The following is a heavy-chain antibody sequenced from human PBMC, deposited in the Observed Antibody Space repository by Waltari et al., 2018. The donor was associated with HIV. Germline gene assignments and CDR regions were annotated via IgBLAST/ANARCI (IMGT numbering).Heavy chain of an antibody. J-gene: IGHJ4*02. V-gene: IGHV3-23*01. CDR2: IGGIGATI. Sequence: EVQLLESGGGLVQPGGSLRLSCAASGFSFGNYGMSWVGQAPGRGLEWVSAIGGIGATIYYADSVKGRFTISRDTSRNILYLQMNSLRAEDTALYFCAKLNTGIEDWGQGTLVTVSS. CDR1: GFSFGNYG. CDR3: AKLNTGIED. D-gene: IGHD3-10*01.